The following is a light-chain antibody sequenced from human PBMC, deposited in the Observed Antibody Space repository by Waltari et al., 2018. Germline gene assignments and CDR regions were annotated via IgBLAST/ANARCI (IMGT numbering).Light chain of an antibody. J-gene: IGKJ2*01. CDR1: QSISSY. Sequence: DIKMPQSPSSLSASVGDRVTITCRASQSISSYLNWYQQKPGKAPKLLIYAASSLQSGVPSRFSGSGSGTDFTLTISSLQPEDFATYYCQQSYSTLMYTFGQGTKLEIK. V-gene: IGKV1-39*01. CDR3: QQSYSTLMYT. CDR2: AAS.